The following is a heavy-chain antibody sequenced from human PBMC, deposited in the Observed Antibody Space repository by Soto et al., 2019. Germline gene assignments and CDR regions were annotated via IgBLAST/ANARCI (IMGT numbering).Heavy chain of an antibody. CDR2: ICTAGDT. Sequence: EVQLVESGGDLVQPGGSLRLSCAASGFTFSSYDFHWVSQATGKGLEWVSGICTAGDTYYAGSVKGRFIMSRENAKNSLYMQMNSLRAGETAVYYCTRGADGFYYWCQGALVNVSS. CDR3: TRGADGFYY. J-gene: IGHJ4*02. CDR1: GFTFSSYD. D-gene: IGHD3-16*01. V-gene: IGHV3-13*01.